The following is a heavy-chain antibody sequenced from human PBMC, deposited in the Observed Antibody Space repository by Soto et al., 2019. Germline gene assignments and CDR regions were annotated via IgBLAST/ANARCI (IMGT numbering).Heavy chain of an antibody. Sequence: ASVKVSCKASGYTFTSYDINWVRQATGQGLEWMGWMNPNSGNTNYAQKLQGRVTMTTDTSTSTAYMELRSLRSDDTAVYYCATMFSYGPFDYWGQGTLVTVSS. CDR2: MNPNSGNT. CDR3: ATMFSYGPFDY. J-gene: IGHJ4*02. CDR1: GYTFTSYD. V-gene: IGHV1-18*01. D-gene: IGHD5-18*01.